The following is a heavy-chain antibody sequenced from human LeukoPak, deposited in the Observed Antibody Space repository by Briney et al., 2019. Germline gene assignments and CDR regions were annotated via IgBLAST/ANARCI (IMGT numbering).Heavy chain of an antibody. Sequence: TGGSLRLSCAASGFTFSSYAMSWVRQAPGKGLEWVSAISGSGGSTYYADSVKGRFTISRDNSKNTLYLQMNSLRAEDTAVYYCAKVHGELLWFGELSHFDYWGQGTLVTVSS. CDR1: GFTFSSYA. CDR3: AKVHGELLWFGELSHFDY. V-gene: IGHV3-23*01. D-gene: IGHD3-10*01. CDR2: ISGSGGST. J-gene: IGHJ4*02.